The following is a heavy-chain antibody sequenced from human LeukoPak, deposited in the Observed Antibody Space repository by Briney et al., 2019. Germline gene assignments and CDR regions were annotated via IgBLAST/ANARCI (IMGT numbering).Heavy chain of an antibody. CDR3: AKGGYSSSWYGSFDY. D-gene: IGHD6-13*01. CDR2: ISYDGSNK. Sequence: GGSLRLSCAASGFTFSSYGIHWVRQAPGKGLEWVAVISYDGSNKYYADSVKGRFTISRDNSKNTLYLQMNSLRAGDTAVYYCAKGGYSSSWYGSFDYWGQGTLVTVSS. J-gene: IGHJ4*02. CDR1: GFTFSSYG. V-gene: IGHV3-30*18.